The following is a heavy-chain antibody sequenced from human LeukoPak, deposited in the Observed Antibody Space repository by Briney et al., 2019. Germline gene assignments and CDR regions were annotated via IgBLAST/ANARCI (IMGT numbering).Heavy chain of an antibody. V-gene: IGHV4-38-2*02. D-gene: IGHD4-17*01. CDR3: ARDRHYDYGDYFDY. J-gene: IGHJ4*02. Sequence: PSETLSLTCTVSGYSISSGYYWGWIRQPPGKGLEWIGSIYHSGSTYYNPSLKSRVTISVDTSKNQFSLKLSSVTAADTAVYYCARDRHYDYGDYFDYWGQGTLVTVSS. CDR2: IYHSGST. CDR1: GYSISSGYY.